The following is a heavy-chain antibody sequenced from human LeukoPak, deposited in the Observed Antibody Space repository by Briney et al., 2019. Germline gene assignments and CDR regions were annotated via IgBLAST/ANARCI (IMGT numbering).Heavy chain of an antibody. V-gene: IGHV4-59*01. D-gene: IGHD6-13*01. J-gene: IGHJ4*02. CDR1: GGSISSYY. CDR2: IYYSGST. CDR3: ARVTGYVMEDYFDY. Sequence: SETLSLTCTVSGGSISSYYWSWIRQPPGKGLEWTGYIYYSGSTNYNPSLKSRVTISVDTSKNQFSLRLSSVTAADTAVYYCARVTGYVMEDYFDYWGQGTLVTVSS.